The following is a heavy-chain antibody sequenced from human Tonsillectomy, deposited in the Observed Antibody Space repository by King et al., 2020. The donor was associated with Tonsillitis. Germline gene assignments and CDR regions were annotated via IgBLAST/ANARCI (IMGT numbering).Heavy chain of an antibody. Sequence: VQLVESGGGLVQPGGSLRLSCAASGFVFSNYEMNWVRQAPGKGLEWVSYISNSGGTIYYADSVKGRFTISRDNAKNSLYLQMNSLRAEDTAVYYCARESLTGRGIITVPYYYYYMEVWGKGTSVTVSS. CDR1: GFVFSNYE. J-gene: IGHJ6*03. V-gene: IGHV3-48*03. CDR3: ARESLTGRGIITVPYYYYYMEV. CDR2: ISNSGGTI. D-gene: IGHD3-10*01.